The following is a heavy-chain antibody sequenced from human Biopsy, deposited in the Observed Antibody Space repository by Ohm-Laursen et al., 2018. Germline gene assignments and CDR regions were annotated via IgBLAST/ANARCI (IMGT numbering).Heavy chain of an antibody. CDR1: GFIFDDYA. Sequence: SLRLSCAASGFIFDDYAMHWVRQAPGKGLEWVSSITWNSGTIDYADSVKGRFTISRDNAKNSLYLQMNSLRAGDTALYYCAKAGVAIRYFDIWGRGTLVTVSS. J-gene: IGHJ2*01. CDR2: ITWNSGTI. D-gene: IGHD2-15*01. V-gene: IGHV3-9*01. CDR3: AKAGVAIRYFDI.